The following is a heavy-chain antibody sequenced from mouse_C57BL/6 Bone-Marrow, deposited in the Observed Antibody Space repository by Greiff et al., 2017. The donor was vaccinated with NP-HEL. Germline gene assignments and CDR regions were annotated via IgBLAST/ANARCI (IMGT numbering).Heavy chain of an antibody. CDR3: AGDYDGYWYFDV. J-gene: IGHJ1*03. CDR2: ITHSGET. D-gene: IGHD2-3*01. CDR1: GFPITSGYY. V-gene: IGHV12-3*01. Sequence: VKVVESGPGLVKPSQSLFLTCSITGFPITSGYYWIWIRQSPGKPLEWMGYITHSGETFYNPSLQSPISITRETSKNQFFLQLNSVTTEDTAMYYGAGDYDGYWYFDVWGTGTTVTVSS.